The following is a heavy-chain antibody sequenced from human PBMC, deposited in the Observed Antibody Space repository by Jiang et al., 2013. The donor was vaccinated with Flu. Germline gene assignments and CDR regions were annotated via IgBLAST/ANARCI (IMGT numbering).Heavy chain of an antibody. V-gene: IGHV1-3*01. Sequence: SGAEVKKPGASVMISCKASGYTFSNFPIHWMRQAPGQRLEWMGRVNAGDGYAKYSRGFQGRISITRDTSANTAYLELFSLTSEDTAMYYCARGGELLVFYGGTNWFDPWGQGTLVTVSS. D-gene: IGHD3-16*01. CDR2: VNAGDGYA. J-gene: IGHJ5*02. CDR3: ARGGELLVFYGGTNWFDP. CDR1: GYTFSNFP.